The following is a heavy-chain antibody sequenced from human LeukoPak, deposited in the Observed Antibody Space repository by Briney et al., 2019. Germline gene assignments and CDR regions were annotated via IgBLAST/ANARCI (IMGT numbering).Heavy chain of an antibody. CDR1: GFTFSNAW. CDR3: TTGIGCGGGSCYSY. Sequence: GGSLRLSCAASGFTFSNAWMSWVRQAPGKGLEWVGRIKSKTDGGTTDYAAPVKGRFTISRDDSTNTLYLQMNSLKTEDTAVYYCTTGIGCGGGSCYSYWGQGTLVTVSS. J-gene: IGHJ4*02. V-gene: IGHV3-15*01. CDR2: IKSKTDGGTT. D-gene: IGHD2-15*01.